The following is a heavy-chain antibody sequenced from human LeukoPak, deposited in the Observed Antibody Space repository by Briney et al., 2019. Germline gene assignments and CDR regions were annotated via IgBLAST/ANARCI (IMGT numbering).Heavy chain of an antibody. V-gene: IGHV4-34*01. CDR2: INHSGST. J-gene: IGHJ4*02. Sequence: SETLSLTCAVYGGSFSGYYWSWIRQPPGKGLEWIGEINHSGSTNYNPSLKSRVTMSVDTSKNQFSLKLSSVTAADTAVYYCARDRGDGYLDYWGQGTLVTVSS. CDR3: ARDRGDGYLDY. CDR1: GGSFSGYY. D-gene: IGHD5-24*01.